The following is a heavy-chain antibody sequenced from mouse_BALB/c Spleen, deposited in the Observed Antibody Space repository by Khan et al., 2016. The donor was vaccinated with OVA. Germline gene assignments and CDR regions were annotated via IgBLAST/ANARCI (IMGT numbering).Heavy chain of an antibody. V-gene: IGHV3-2*02. CDR1: GYSITSGYG. CDR2: ISYSGST. D-gene: IGHD1-2*01. Sequence: EVQLQESGPGLVKPSQSLSLTCTVTGYSITSGYGWNWIRQFPGNKLAWMGYISYSGSTNYNPYLKSRISITRDTSKNQFFLQLNSVTTEDTATYYCARTARIKYWGQGTTLTVSS. J-gene: IGHJ2*01. CDR3: ARTARIKY.